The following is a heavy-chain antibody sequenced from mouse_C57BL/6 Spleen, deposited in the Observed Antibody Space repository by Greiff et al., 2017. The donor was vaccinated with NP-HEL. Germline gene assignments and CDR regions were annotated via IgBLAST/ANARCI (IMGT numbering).Heavy chain of an antibody. Sequence: VQLQQPGAELVKPGASVKLSCKASGYTFTSYWMQWVKQRPGQGLEWIGEIDPSDSYTNYNQKFKGKATLTVDTSSSAAYMQLSSLTSEDSAVYYCAREDYYGSSRWYFDVWGTGTTVTVSS. J-gene: IGHJ1*03. V-gene: IGHV1-50*01. CDR3: AREDYYGSSRWYFDV. D-gene: IGHD1-1*01. CDR1: GYTFTSYW. CDR2: IDPSDSYT.